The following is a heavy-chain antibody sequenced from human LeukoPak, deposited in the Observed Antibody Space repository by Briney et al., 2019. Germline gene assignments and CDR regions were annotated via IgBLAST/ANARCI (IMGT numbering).Heavy chain of an antibody. Sequence: GGSLRLSCAASGFTFSSYAMSWVRQAPGGGLEWVSTITDSGGTTFYADSVRGRFTISRDNFKDTVYLQMNSLRAEDTAVYYCAKLWRGSHPRYFDHWGQGTLVTVSS. CDR2: ITDSGGTT. CDR3: AKLWRGSHPRYFDH. CDR1: GFTFSSYA. J-gene: IGHJ4*02. D-gene: IGHD1-26*01. V-gene: IGHV3-23*01.